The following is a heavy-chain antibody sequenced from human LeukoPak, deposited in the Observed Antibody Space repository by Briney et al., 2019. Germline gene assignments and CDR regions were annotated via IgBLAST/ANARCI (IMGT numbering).Heavy chain of an antibody. CDR1: GGSISSSSYY. V-gene: IGHV4-39*01. J-gene: IGHJ4*02. D-gene: IGHD3-3*01. CDR3: ARQRFLEWYFDY. CDR2: IYYSGST. Sequence: PSETLSLTCTVSGGSISSSSYYWGWIRQPPGKGLEWIGSIYYSGSTNYNPSLKSRVTISVDTSKNQFSLKLSSVTAADTAVYYCARQRFLEWYFDYWGQGTLVTVSS.